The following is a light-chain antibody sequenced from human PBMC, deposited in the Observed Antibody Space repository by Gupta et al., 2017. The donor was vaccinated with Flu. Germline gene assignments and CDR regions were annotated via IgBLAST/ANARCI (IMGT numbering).Light chain of an antibody. V-gene: IGKV1-5*03. J-gene: IGKJ1*01. CDR1: QSISSW. Sequence: DIQMTQYPSTLYAYEGDRVTITCRASQSISSWLAWYQQKPGKAPKLLIYKASSLESGVPSRFSGSGSGTEFTLTISSLQPDDFATYYCQQYNSYSLWTFGQGTKVEIK. CDR3: QQYNSYSLWT. CDR2: KAS.